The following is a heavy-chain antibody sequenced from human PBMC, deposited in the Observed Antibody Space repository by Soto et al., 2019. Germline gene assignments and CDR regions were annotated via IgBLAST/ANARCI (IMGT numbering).Heavy chain of an antibody. D-gene: IGHD2-15*01. V-gene: IGHV3-49*03. CDR3: CRCSGGSCYSAVNYYYCYLDV. CDR1: GFTFGDYA. CDR2: IRSKAYGGTT. J-gene: IGHJ6*03. Sequence: GGSLRLSCTASGFTFGDYAMSWFRQAPGKGLEWVGFIRSKAYGGTTEYAASVKGRFTISRDDSKSIAYLQMNSLKTEDTAVYYCCRCSGGSCYSAVNYYYCYLDVWGKGTTVTVSS.